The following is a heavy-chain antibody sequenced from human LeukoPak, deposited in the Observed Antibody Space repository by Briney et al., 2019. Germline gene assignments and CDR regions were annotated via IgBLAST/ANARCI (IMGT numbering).Heavy chain of an antibody. CDR3: AALLAAAGLNIDWFDP. D-gene: IGHD6-13*01. V-gene: IGHV1-24*01. CDR1: GYTLTELS. Sequence: ASVKVSCKVSGYTLTELSMHWVRQAPGKGLEWIGGFDPEDGETIYAQKFQGRVTMTEDTSTDTAYMELSSLRSEDMAVYYCAALLAAAGLNIDWFDPWGQGTLVTVSS. CDR2: FDPEDGET. J-gene: IGHJ5*02.